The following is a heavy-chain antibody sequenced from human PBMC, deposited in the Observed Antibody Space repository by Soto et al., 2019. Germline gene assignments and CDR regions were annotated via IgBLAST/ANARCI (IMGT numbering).Heavy chain of an antibody. Sequence: PGGSLRLSCVASGFTFSRNWMHWVRQAPGKGLEWLAVITYDGSTKYYADSVKGRFTISRDNSKNTLYLRMNSLRAEDTAVYYCAKDQRTPSRLYYYYGMDVWGQGTTVTGSS. V-gene: IGHV3-30*18. CDR1: GFTFSRNW. J-gene: IGHJ6*02. CDR2: ITYDGSTK. CDR3: AKDQRTPSRLYYYYGMDV. D-gene: IGHD2-15*01.